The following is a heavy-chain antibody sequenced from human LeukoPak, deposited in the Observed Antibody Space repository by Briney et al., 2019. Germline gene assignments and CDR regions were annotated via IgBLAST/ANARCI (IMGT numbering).Heavy chain of an antibody. CDR2: INQDGSEK. CDR1: GFTFSTFW. J-gene: IGHJ4*02. Sequence: GGSLRLSCAASGFTFSTFWMSWVRQAPGKGQEWVANINQDGSEKYYVGSMKDRFTVSRDNAKNSLYLQMDSLRAEDTAVYYCARGGTFVSDYWGQGTLVTVSS. CDR3: ARGGTFVSDY. D-gene: IGHD1-1*01. V-gene: IGHV3-7*01.